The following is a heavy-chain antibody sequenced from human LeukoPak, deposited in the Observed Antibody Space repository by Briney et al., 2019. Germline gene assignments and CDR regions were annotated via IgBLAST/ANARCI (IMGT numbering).Heavy chain of an antibody. CDR1: GFTLSTFD. CDR2: ISTSSRYI. V-gene: IGHV3-21*06. Sequence: GGSLRLSCAASGFTLSTFDMNWVRQAPGKGLHWVSSISTSSRYIYYRDSVKGRFTISRDDAKNSLYLQMNSLTVEDTAVYYCARADCSGSTCYLRHSWFDPWGQGTLVTVSS. D-gene: IGHD2-2*01. CDR3: ARADCSGSTCYLRHSWFDP. J-gene: IGHJ5*02.